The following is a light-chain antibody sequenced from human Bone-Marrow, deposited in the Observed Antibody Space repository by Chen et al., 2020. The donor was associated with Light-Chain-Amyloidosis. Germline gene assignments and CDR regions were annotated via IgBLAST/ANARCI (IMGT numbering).Light chain of an antibody. CDR1: QSLVHGDGNTY. CDR2: EVS. V-gene: IGKV2-30*02. CDR3: MQSTDWWT. J-gene: IGKJ1*01. Sequence: DVVMTQSPLSLPVTLGQPASLSCRSSQSLVHGDGNTYLNWFQQRPGQSPRRLIHEVSKRDSGVPDRFSGSGSGTDFTLKISKVEAEDVGVYYCMQSTDWWTFGQGTKVEIK.